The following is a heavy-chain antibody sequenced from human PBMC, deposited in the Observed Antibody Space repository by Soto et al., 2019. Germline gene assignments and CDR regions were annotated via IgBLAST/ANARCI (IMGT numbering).Heavy chain of an antibody. V-gene: IGHV1-69*12. CDR1: GGTFSSYA. D-gene: IGHD3-22*01. J-gene: IGHJ6*02. CDR3: AVTMTNYYDSGMDV. Sequence: QVQLVQSGAEVKKPGSSVKVSCKASGGTFSSYAISWVRQAPGQGLEWMGGIIPIFGTADYAQKFQGRVTITAGESTSTAYMELSSLRSEDTAVYYCAVTMTNYYDSGMDVWGQGTTVTVSS. CDR2: IIPIFGTA.